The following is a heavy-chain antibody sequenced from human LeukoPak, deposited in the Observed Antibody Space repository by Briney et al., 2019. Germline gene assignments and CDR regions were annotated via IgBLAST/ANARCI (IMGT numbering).Heavy chain of an antibody. D-gene: IGHD3-22*01. J-gene: IGHJ3*02. Sequence: SVKVSCKASGGTFSSYAISWVRQAPGQGLEWMGRIIPIFGIANYAQKFQGRVTITADKSASTAYMELSSLRSEDTAVYYCARDRTYYYDRVSPEDAFDIWGQGTMVTVSS. V-gene: IGHV1-69*04. CDR1: GGTFSSYA. CDR3: ARDRTYYYDRVSPEDAFDI. CDR2: IIPIFGIA.